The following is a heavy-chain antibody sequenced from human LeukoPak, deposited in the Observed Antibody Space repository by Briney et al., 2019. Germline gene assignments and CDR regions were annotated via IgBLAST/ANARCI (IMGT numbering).Heavy chain of an antibody. Sequence: GGSLRLSCAASGFTFSSYGMHWVRQAPGKGLEWVAVISYDGSNKYYADSVKGRFTISRDNSKNTLYLQMNSLRAEDTAVYYCAREGLLWFGELKGSFDYWGQGTLVTVSS. J-gene: IGHJ4*02. V-gene: IGHV3-30*03. CDR3: AREGLLWFGELKGSFDY. CDR2: ISYDGSNK. D-gene: IGHD3-10*01. CDR1: GFTFSSYG.